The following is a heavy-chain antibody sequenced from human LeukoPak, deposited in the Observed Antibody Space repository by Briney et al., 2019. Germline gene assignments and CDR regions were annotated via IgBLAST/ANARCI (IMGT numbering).Heavy chain of an antibody. CDR2: ISSSSSAI. Sequence: PGRSLRLSCAASGFTFSSYSMNWVRQAPGKGLEWVSYISSSSSAIYYADSVKGRFTISRDNAKNSLYLQMNSLRAEDTAVYYCAREETYSSSWYRSPSRPVPGYYMDVWGKGTTVTVSS. V-gene: IGHV3-48*04. D-gene: IGHD6-13*01. CDR3: AREETYSSSWYRSPSRPVPGYYMDV. CDR1: GFTFSSYS. J-gene: IGHJ6*03.